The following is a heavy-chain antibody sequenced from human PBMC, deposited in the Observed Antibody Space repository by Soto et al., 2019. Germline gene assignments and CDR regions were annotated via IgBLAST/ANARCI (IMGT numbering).Heavy chain of an antibody. CDR1: GYTFTSYY. D-gene: IGHD2-8*01. V-gene: IGHV1-46*01. J-gene: IGHJ5*02. Sequence: ASVKVSCKASGYTFTSYYMHWVRQAPGQGLEWMGIINPSGGSTSYAQKFQGRVTINPDTSNNQLSLQLNSVTPDDTAVYYCARLIGNSWLDPWGQGTLVTVSS. CDR2: INPSGGST. CDR3: ARLIGNSWLDP.